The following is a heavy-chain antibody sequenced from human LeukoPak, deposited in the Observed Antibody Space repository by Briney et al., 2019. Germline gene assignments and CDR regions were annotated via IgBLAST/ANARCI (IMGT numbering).Heavy chain of an antibody. Sequence: SETLSLTCSVSGGSISNYYWSWIRQPPGKGLEWVAYIHYIGNTNYNPSLKSRVIVSVDTSKNQFSLKLASVTAADTAVYYCARVDDTSGYFYKFDYWGQGTLVTVSS. V-gene: IGHV4-59*01. CDR2: IHYIGNT. D-gene: IGHD3-22*01. CDR1: GGSISNYY. J-gene: IGHJ4*02. CDR3: ARVDDTSGYFYKFDY.